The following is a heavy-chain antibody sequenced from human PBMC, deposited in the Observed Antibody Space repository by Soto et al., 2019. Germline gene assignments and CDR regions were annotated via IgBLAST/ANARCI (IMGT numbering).Heavy chain of an antibody. Sequence: PGESLKISCAGSGYKFGNYWIGWVRQTPGKGLEWMGIIYPGDSDTVYNTSFQGQVTMSVDKYSNTAYLQWSSLQTSDTGIYYCARSMGLSIGWLDPWGQGTQVTVSS. CDR3: ARSMGLSIGWLDP. V-gene: IGHV5-51*01. CDR2: IYPGDSDT. CDR1: GYKFGNYW. J-gene: IGHJ5*02. D-gene: IGHD2-15*01.